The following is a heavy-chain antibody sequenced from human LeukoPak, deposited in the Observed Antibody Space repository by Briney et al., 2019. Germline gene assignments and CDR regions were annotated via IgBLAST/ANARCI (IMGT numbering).Heavy chain of an antibody. V-gene: IGHV3-21*01. Sequence: GGSLRLSCAPSGLTPRVDTIDWDRQAPGKGLEWVSSISSSSSYIYYADSVKGRFTISRDNAKNSLYLHMNSLRAEDTAVYYCARDYVITSSEPRFVSCGQGTLVTVSS. J-gene: IGHJ4*02. CDR1: GLTPRVDT. CDR2: ISSSSSYI. CDR3: ARDYVITSSEPRFVS. D-gene: IGHD3-16*01.